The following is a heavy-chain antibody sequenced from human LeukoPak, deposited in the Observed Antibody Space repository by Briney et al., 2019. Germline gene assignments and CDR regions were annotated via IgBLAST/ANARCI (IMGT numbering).Heavy chain of an antibody. Sequence: SDTLSLTCAVSGYSISSSNWWGWIRQLPGKGLEWIGYIYYSGSTYYNPSLKSRVTMSVDTSKNQFSLKLSSVTAADTAVYYCARDPSYYYGMDVWGQGTTVTVSS. CDR2: IYYSGST. V-gene: IGHV4-28*03. J-gene: IGHJ6*02. CDR3: ARDPSYYYGMDV. CDR1: GYSISSSNW.